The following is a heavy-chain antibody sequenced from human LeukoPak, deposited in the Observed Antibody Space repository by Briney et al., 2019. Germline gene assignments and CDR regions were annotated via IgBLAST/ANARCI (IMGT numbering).Heavy chain of an antibody. V-gene: IGHV4-61*02. Sequence: PSETLSLTCTVSGGSISSGSYYWSWIRQPAGKGLEWIGRTYTSGSTNYNPSLKSRVTISVDTSKNQFSLKLGSVTAADTAVYYCARISDSGWYVFDYWGQGTLVTVSS. D-gene: IGHD6-19*01. CDR3: ARISDSGWYVFDY. CDR2: TYTSGST. CDR1: GGSISSGSYY. J-gene: IGHJ4*02.